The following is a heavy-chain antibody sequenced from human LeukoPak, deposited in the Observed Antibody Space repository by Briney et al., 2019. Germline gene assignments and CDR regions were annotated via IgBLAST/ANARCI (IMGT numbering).Heavy chain of an antibody. CDR1: GYTFTSYH. D-gene: IGHD5-12*01. CDR2: INPSGGST. CDR3: ARVKKSGYDLGY. J-gene: IGHJ4*02. V-gene: IGHV1-46*01. Sequence: ASVKVSYKASGYTFTSYHMHWVRQAPGQGLEWMGIINPSGGSTSYAQKFQGRVTMTRDTSTSTVYMELSSLRSEDTAVYYCARVKKSGYDLGYWGQGTLVTVSS.